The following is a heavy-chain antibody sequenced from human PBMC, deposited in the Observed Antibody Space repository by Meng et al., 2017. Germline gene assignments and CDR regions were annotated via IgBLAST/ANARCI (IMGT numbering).Heavy chain of an antibody. J-gene: IGHJ4*02. Sequence: VRFGAVVKKPGASVKVSCDTSGYTLSSEGFSWVRQTPEQGLEWLGWINVYSGITNYAQKFQGRVTMTTDTSTRTGYMELTSLTSDDTATYYCATRGNPYLNCWGQGTLVTVSS. CDR1: GYTLSSEG. CDR3: ATRGNPYLNC. CDR2: INVYSGIT. V-gene: IGHV1-18*01.